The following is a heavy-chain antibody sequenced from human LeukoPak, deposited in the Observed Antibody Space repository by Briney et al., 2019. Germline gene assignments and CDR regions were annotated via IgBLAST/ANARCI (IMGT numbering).Heavy chain of an antibody. Sequence: SETLSLTCAVSGGSISSGGYSWSWIRQPPGKGLEWIGYIYHSGSTYYNPSLKSRVTMSVDRSKNQFSLKLSSVTAADTAVYYCARAGYSYGYFDYWGQGTLVTVSS. V-gene: IGHV4-30-2*01. D-gene: IGHD5-18*01. CDR3: ARAGYSYGYFDY. CDR2: IYHSGST. CDR1: GGSISSGGYS. J-gene: IGHJ4*02.